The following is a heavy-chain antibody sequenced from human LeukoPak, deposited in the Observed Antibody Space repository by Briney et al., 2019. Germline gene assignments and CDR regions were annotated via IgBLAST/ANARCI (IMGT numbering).Heavy chain of an antibody. Sequence: SVKVSCKASGGTFSNYAISWVRQAPGQGLEWMGGIIPIFGTANYAQKFRGRVTITADKSTRTAYMELSSLRSDDTAVYYCARDPYDFWSGYYNYYYYMDVWGKGTTVTVSS. V-gene: IGHV1-69*06. CDR1: GGTFSNYA. CDR3: ARDPYDFWSGYYNYYYYMDV. D-gene: IGHD3-3*01. CDR2: IIPIFGTA. J-gene: IGHJ6*03.